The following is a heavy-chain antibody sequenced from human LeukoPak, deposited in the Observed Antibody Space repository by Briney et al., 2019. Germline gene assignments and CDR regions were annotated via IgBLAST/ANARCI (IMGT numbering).Heavy chain of an antibody. CDR1: GGSISSYY. CDR2: IHHSGST. Sequence: SETLSLTCTVSGGSISSYYWSWIRQPPGKGLEWIGYIHHSGSTKYNPSLKSRVTISVDTSKNQFSLKLSSVTAADTAVYYCARGFAPSRNDAFDIWGQGTMVTVSS. J-gene: IGHJ3*02. CDR3: ARGFAPSRNDAFDI. D-gene: IGHD3-10*01. V-gene: IGHV4-4*09.